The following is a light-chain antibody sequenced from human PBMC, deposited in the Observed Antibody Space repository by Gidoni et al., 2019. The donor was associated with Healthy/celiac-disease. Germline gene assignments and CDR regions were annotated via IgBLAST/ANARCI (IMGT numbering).Light chain of an antibody. Sequence: QSALTQPASVSGSPGPSITISCTGTSSDFGSYHLVAWYPQHPGKAPKLMIYEGSKRPSGVSNRFSGSKSGNTASLTISGLQAEDEADYYCCSYAGSSTWVFGGGTKLTVL. CDR2: EGS. CDR1: SSDFGSYHL. V-gene: IGLV2-23*01. CDR3: CSYAGSSTWV. J-gene: IGLJ3*02.